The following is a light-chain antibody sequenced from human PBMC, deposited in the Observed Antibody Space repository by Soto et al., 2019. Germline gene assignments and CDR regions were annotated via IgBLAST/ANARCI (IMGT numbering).Light chain of an antibody. Sequence: EIVMTQSPATLSVSPGERATLSCRASQSVSSNLAWYQQKPGQAPRLLIYGASSRATGIPDRFSGSGSGTDFTLSISSLEPEDFAVYYCQQRSDWLTFGGGTKVDI. CDR1: QSVSSN. J-gene: IGKJ4*01. CDR3: QQRSDWLT. CDR2: GAS. V-gene: IGKV3-11*01.